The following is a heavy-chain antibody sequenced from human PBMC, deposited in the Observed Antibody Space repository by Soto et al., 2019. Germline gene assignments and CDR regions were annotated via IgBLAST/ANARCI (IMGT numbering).Heavy chain of an antibody. CDR3: ARVKRGSNSAWYNYMDV. D-gene: IGHD6-19*01. V-gene: IGHV1-46*01. J-gene: IGHJ6*02. CDR2: IHPTGGIT. Sequence: QVQLVQSGAVVKKPGASVTLSCKASGYTFTSYYIHWVRQAPGQGLEWMGMIHPTGGITNYAQRFKGRVTLTRDTSTSTGYMELSSLRSEDTALYYCARVKRGSNSAWYNYMDVWGQGTTVTVSS. CDR1: GYTFTSYY.